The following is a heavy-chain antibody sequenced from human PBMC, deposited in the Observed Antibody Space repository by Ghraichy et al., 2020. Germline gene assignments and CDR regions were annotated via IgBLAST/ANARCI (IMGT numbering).Heavy chain of an antibody. CDR2: ISYDGSNK. V-gene: IGHV3-30*18. J-gene: IGHJ4*02. D-gene: IGHD5-18*01. CDR3: AKEPTAMATYYFDY. CDR1: GFTFSSYG. Sequence: GGSLRLSCAASGFTFSSYGMHWVRQAPGKGLEWVAVISYDGSNKYYADSVKGRFTISRDNSKNTLYLQMNSLRAEDTAVYYCAKEPTAMATYYFDYWGQGTLVTVSS.